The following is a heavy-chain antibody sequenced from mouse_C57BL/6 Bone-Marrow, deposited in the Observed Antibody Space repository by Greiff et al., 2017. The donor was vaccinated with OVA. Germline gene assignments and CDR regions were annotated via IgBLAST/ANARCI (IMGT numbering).Heavy chain of an antibody. V-gene: IGHV1-66*01. CDR3: ARSNYGGLAMDY. J-gene: IGHJ4*01. D-gene: IGHD2-5*01. CDR2: IYPGRVNT. Sequence: QVQLQQSGPELVKPGASVKISCKASGYSFTIYYINWVKQRPGQGLEWIGWIYPGRVNTKYNEKFKGQAKLTADTSSSTAYMRLSSLTSDDAAVYYCARSNYGGLAMDYWGQGTSVTVSS. CDR1: GYSFTIYY.